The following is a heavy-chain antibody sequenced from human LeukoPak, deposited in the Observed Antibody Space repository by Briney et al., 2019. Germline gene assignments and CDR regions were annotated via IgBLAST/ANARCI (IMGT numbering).Heavy chain of an antibody. CDR2: IRSKAYGGTT. J-gene: IGHJ4*02. Sequence: GRSLRLSCTASGFTFGDYAMSWFRQAPGKGLEWVGFIRSKAYGGTTEYAASVKGRFTISRDDSKSIAYLQMNSLKTEDTAVYYCTRAGTSMVATYDYWGQGTLVTVSS. D-gene: IGHD5-12*01. CDR3: TRAGTSMVATYDY. CDR1: GFTFGDYA. V-gene: IGHV3-49*03.